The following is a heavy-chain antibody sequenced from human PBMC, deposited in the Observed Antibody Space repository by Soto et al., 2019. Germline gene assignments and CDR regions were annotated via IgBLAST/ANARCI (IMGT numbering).Heavy chain of an antibody. CDR2: VSAYNGNT. J-gene: IGHJ4*02. Sequence: QVQLVQSGAEVKKPGASVKVSCKASGYTFSNDAITWVRQAPGQGLEWMGWVSAYNGNTNYAQKVKGRVTMTTDTTTSTAYMGIRSLRYDDPAVYFCARASRYYWNYMMYWGQGTLVTVSS. V-gene: IGHV1-18*01. CDR3: ARASRYYWNYMMY. D-gene: IGHD1-7*01. CDR1: GYTFSNDA.